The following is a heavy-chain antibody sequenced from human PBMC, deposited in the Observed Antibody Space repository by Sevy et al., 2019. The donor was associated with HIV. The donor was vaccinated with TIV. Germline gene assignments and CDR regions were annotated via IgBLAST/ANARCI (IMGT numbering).Heavy chain of an antibody. CDR3: ATKWELRAFDI. D-gene: IGHD1-26*01. CDR2: ISSSGSTI. CDR1: GFTFSSYE. J-gene: IGHJ3*02. Sequence: GGSLRLSCAASGFTFSSYEMNWVRQAPGKGLEWVSYISSSGSTIYYADSVKGRFTISRDNAKNSLYLQMNSLRAEDTAVYYCATKWELRAFDIWGHGTMVTIS. V-gene: IGHV3-48*03.